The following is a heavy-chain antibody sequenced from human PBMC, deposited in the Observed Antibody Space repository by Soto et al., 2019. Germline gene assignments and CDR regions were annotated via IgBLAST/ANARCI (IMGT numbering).Heavy chain of an antibody. D-gene: IGHD5-18*01. CDR2: ISAYNGNT. CDR3: GRDFHERRGYSYLRNP. CDR1: GYTFTSYG. J-gene: IGHJ5*02. Sequence: ASVKVSCKASGYTFTSYGISWVRQAPGQGLEWMGWISAYNGNTNYAQKLQGRVTMTTDTSTSTAYMELRSLRSDDTAVYYCGRDFHERRGYSYLRNPWGQGTLVTVSS. V-gene: IGHV1-18*01.